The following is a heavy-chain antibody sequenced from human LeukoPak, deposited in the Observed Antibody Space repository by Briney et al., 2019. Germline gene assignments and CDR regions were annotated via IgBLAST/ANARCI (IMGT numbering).Heavy chain of an antibody. CDR3: ARQVSDYYYYYIDV. Sequence: GSLRLSCAASGFTFSSYWMSWVRQPPGKGLEWIGSIYYSETTYYNSSLKSRVTISLNTSKNQFSLRLNSVTAADTAVYYCARQVSDYYYYYIDVWGKGATVTVSS. CDR2: IYYSETT. D-gene: IGHD5/OR15-5a*01. J-gene: IGHJ6*03. CDR1: GFTFSSYW. V-gene: IGHV4-39*01.